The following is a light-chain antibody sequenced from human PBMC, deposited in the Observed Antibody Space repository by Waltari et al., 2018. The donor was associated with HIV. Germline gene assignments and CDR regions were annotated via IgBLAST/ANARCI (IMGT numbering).Light chain of an antibody. V-gene: IGLV2-14*01. CDR2: DVS. Sequence: QSALTQPASVSGSPGQSITVTCTGTSSDVGCYYYVSWYPQHPGKAPKIMLYDVSNRPSGVSNRFSGSKSGNTASLTISGLQAEDEADYYCSSYTSSSTFYVVFGGGTKLTVL. CDR1: SSDVGCYYY. J-gene: IGLJ2*01. CDR3: SSYTSSSTFYVV.